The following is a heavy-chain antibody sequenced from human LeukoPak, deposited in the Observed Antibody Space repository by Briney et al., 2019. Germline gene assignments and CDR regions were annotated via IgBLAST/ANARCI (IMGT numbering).Heavy chain of an antibody. V-gene: IGHV3-23*01. CDR2: ISSAGGST. CDR1: GFTFSSYA. J-gene: IGHJ4*02. D-gene: IGHD1-26*01. Sequence: GGSLRLSCAASGFTFSSYAMSWIRQPPGKGLEWVSAISSAGGSTYYADFVKGRFTISRYESQNTFFLQMNSPNEQPTAVYYCAKVGLSGSYGGFDYWGQGTLVTVSS. CDR3: AKVGLSGSYGGFDY.